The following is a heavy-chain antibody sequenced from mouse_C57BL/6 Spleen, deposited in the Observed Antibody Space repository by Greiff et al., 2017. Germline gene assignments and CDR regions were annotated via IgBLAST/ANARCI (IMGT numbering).Heavy chain of an antibody. CDR1: GYTFTSYW. V-gene: IGHV1-64*01. CDR3: ARDIVYYCGSSYVGGAMDY. J-gene: IGHJ4*01. Sequence: QVQLQQPGAELVKPGASVKLSCKASGYTFTSYWMHWVKQRPGQGLEWIGMIHPNSGSTNYNEKFKSKATLTVANSSSTAYMHLSSLTSADSAVYYCARDIVYYCGSSYVGGAMDYWGQGTSVTVSS. CDR2: IHPNSGST. D-gene: IGHD1-1*01.